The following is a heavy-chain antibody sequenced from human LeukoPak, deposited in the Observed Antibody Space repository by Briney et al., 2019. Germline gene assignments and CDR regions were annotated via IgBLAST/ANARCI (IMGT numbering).Heavy chain of an antibody. CDR3: ARGGVLVTLNWFDP. CDR2: INHSGST. D-gene: IGHD3-3*02. V-gene: IGHV4-39*07. Sequence: SETLSLTCTVSGGSISSGGYYWSWIRQPPGKGPEWIGEINHSGSTNYNPSLKSRVTISVDTSKNQFSLKLSSVTAADTAVYYCARGGVLVTLNWFDPWGQGTLVTVSS. J-gene: IGHJ5*02. CDR1: GGSISSGGYY.